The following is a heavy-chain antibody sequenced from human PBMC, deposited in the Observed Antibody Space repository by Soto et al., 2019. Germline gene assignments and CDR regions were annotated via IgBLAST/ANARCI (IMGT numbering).Heavy chain of an antibody. CDR2: IYYSGST. CDR1: GGSISSYY. V-gene: IGHV4-59*01. CDR3: ARDVGCGGSCYGEWFDP. Sequence: QVQLQESGPGLVKPSETLSLTCTVSGGSISSYYWSWIRQPPGKGLEWIGYIYYSGSTNYNPSLKSRVTISVDTSKNQFSLKLSSVTAADTAVYYCARDVGCGGSCYGEWFDPWGQGTLVTVSS. J-gene: IGHJ5*02. D-gene: IGHD2-15*01.